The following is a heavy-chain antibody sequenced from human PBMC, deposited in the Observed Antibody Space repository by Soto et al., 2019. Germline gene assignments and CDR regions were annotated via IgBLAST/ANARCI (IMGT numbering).Heavy chain of an antibody. J-gene: IGHJ4*02. V-gene: IGHV4-39*01. D-gene: IGHD4-17*01. CDR2: IYYSGST. Sequence: SETLSLTCTVSGGSTSSSSYYWGWIRQPPGKGLEWIGSIYYSGSTYYNPSLKSRVTISVDTSKNQFSLKLSSVTAADTAVYYCARLRSKGRTVTTFDYWGQGTLVTVSS. CDR3: ARLRSKGRTVTTFDY. CDR1: GGSTSSSSYY.